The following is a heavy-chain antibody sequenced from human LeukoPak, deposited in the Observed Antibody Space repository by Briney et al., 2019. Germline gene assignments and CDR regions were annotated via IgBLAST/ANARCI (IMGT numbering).Heavy chain of an antibody. V-gene: IGHV4-39*01. CDR3: ASLIVIGPAAPYIDY. Sequence: SETLSLTCTVSGGSISSTSYYWGWIRQPPGKGLEWIVSIYYSGSTYYNPSLKSRVIISVDTSKNQFSLKVISVTAADTAVYYCASLIVIGPAAPYIDYWGQGTLVTVSS. CDR1: GGSISSTSYY. D-gene: IGHD2-2*01. J-gene: IGHJ4*02. CDR2: IYYSGST.